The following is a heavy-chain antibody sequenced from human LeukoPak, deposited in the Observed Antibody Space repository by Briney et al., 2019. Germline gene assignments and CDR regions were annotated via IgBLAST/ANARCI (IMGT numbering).Heavy chain of an antibody. D-gene: IGHD1-26*01. Sequence: ASVKVSCKASGYTFTGYYMHWVRQAPGQGLEWMGWINPNSGGTNYAQKFQGRVTMTRDTSISTAYMELSRLRSDDTAVYYCARDKWELPGRKWFDPWGQGTLVTVFS. J-gene: IGHJ5*02. V-gene: IGHV1-2*02. CDR2: INPNSGGT. CDR3: ARDKWELPGRKWFDP. CDR1: GYTFTGYY.